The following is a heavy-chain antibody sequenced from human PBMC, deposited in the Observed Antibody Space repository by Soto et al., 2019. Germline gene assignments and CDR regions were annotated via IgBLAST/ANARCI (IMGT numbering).Heavy chain of an antibody. CDR2: ISAYNGNT. CDR3: ARGGYSSSWHLRSYYYYGMDV. D-gene: IGHD6-13*01. CDR1: GYTFTSYG. J-gene: IGHJ6*02. Sequence: AEVKVSCKASGYTFTSYGISWVRQAPGQGREWMGWISAYNGNTNYAQKLQGRVTMTTDTSTSTAYMELRSLRSDDTAVYYCARGGYSSSWHLRSYYYYGMDVWGQGTTVTVSS. V-gene: IGHV1-18*04.